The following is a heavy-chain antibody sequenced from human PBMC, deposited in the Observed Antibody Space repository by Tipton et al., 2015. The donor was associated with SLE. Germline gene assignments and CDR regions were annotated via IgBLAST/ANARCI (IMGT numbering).Heavy chain of an antibody. CDR2: IDYSGST. CDR1: GGSISSSSYY. CDR3: ARDLSILWKGAFDI. V-gene: IGHV4-39*07. D-gene: IGHD2-21*01. J-gene: IGHJ3*02. Sequence: TLSLTCSVSGGSISSSSYYRGWIRQPPGKGLEWIGSIDYSGSTYYNPSLKSRVTISVDTSKNQFSLKLSSVTAADTAVYYCARDLSILWKGAFDIWGQGTMVTVSS.